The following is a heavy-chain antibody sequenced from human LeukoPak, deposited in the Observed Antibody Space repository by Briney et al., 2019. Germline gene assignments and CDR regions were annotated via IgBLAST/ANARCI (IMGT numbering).Heavy chain of an antibody. Sequence: SETLSLTCTVSGGSIISSSYYWGWIRQPPGQGLEWIGSIYYSGSTYYNPSLKSRVTISVDTSKNQFSLKLSSVTAADTAVYYCAKRPVAGDRSAFDIWGQGTMVTVSS. J-gene: IGHJ3*02. V-gene: IGHV4-39*01. CDR3: AKRPVAGDRSAFDI. CDR2: IYYSGST. D-gene: IGHD6-19*01. CDR1: GGSIISSSYY.